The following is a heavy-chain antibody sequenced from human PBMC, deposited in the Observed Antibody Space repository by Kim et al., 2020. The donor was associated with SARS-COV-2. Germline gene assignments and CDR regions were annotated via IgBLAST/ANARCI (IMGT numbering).Heavy chain of an antibody. CDR1: GFIFSNYW. Sequence: GSLRLSCAASGFIFSNYWMSWVRQAPGKGLEWVANMKQDGTDKYYVDSVKGRFTISRDNAKNSLYLQMNSLRAEDTAVYYCARLGYCSGGSCFFGMDVWGQGTTVTVSS. CDR2: MKQDGTDK. D-gene: IGHD2-15*01. V-gene: IGHV3-7*01. CDR3: ARLGYCSGGSCFFGMDV. J-gene: IGHJ6*02.